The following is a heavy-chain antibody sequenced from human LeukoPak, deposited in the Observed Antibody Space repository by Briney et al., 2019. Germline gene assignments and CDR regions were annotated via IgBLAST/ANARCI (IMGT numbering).Heavy chain of an antibody. D-gene: IGHD6-13*01. Sequence: ASVKVSCKASGYTFTGYYMHWVRQAPGQGLEWMGWINPNSGVTNYAQKFQGWVTMTRDTSISTAYMELSRLRSDDTAVYYCARMMYSRGGYYFDYWGQGTLVTVSS. CDR1: GYTFTGYY. V-gene: IGHV1-2*04. J-gene: IGHJ4*02. CDR2: INPNSGVT. CDR3: ARMMYSRGGYYFDY.